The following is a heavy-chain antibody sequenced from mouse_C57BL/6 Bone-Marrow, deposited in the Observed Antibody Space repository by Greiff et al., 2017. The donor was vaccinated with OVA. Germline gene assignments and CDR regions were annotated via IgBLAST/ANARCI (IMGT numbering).Heavy chain of an antibody. CDR1: GYTFTDYT. D-gene: IGHD1-1*01. CDR2: INPNNGGT. J-gene: IGHJ4*01. CDR3: AVIPTVCYAIAY. Sequence: VQLQQSGPELVKPGASVKIPCKASGYTFTDYTMDWVKQSHGKSLEWIGDINPNNGGTNYNQKFKGKATLTVDKSSSTAYMELRSLTSEDSAVXYCAVIPTVCYAIAYWGPGTSVTVSS. V-gene: IGHV1-18*01.